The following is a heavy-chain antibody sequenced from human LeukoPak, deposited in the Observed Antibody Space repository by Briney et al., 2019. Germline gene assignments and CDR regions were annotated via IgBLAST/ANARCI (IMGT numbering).Heavy chain of an antibody. CDR2: ISYDGSNK. Sequence: GGCLRLSCAASGFTFSSYAMHWVRQAPGKGLEWVAVISYDGSNKYYADSVKGRFTISRDNSKNTLYLQMNSLRAEDTAVYYCAREKYYYDSSGYFWRWGQGTLVTVSS. CDR1: GFTFSSYA. J-gene: IGHJ4*02. D-gene: IGHD3-22*01. V-gene: IGHV3-30-3*01. CDR3: AREKYYYDSSGYFWR.